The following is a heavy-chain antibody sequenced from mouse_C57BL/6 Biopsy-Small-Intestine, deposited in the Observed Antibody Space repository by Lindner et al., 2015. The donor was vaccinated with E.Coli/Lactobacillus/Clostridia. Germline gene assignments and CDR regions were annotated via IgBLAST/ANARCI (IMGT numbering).Heavy chain of an antibody. D-gene: IGHD1-1*01. V-gene: IGHV1-53*01. J-gene: IGHJ2*01. Sequence: SVKVSCKASGDNVFNYAISWVRQAPGHGLEWMGRIIPILGSTNYAQNFQGRITITADESTTTVYMELRSLKSEDTAVYYCARISSYSNAPFDYWGQGTLVTVSS. CDR1: GDNVFNYA. CDR2: IIPILGST. CDR3: ARISSYSNAPFDY.